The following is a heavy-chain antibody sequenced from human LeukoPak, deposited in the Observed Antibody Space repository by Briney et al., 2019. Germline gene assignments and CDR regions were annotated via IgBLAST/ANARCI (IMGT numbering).Heavy chain of an antibody. CDR3: AREGSSGRTYYFDY. V-gene: IGHV1-69*05. CDR1: VRTFSSYA. D-gene: IGHD6-13*01. J-gene: IGHJ4*02. CDR2: IIHIFCTA. Sequence: GPSVKVSCKASVRTFSSYAISWVRQAPRQGLEGVGGIIHIFCTAHCAEKFEGSVTNNTDESTSTAYMELSSLRSEDTAVYYCAREGSSGRTYYFDYWGQGTLVTVSS.